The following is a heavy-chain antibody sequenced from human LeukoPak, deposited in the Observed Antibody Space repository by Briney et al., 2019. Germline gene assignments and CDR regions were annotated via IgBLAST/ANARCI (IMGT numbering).Heavy chain of an antibody. CDR2: ISSDSIYI. Sequence: GGSLRLSCAASGFSFSTCSMNWFRQAPGKGLEWVSSISSDSIYIYYADSMKGRFTISRDNAENSLYLQLNSLRAEDTAMYYCARDRDSTGYYYVAYAFDIWGQGTMVTVSS. J-gene: IGHJ3*02. D-gene: IGHD3-22*01. CDR3: ARDRDSTGYYYVAYAFDI. V-gene: IGHV3-21*01. CDR1: GFSFSTCS.